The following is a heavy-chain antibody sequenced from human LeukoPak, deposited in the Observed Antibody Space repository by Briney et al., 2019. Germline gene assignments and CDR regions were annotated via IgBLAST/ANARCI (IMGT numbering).Heavy chain of an antibody. CDR3: AKRDSSSWYAHY. CDR1: GFTFSSYG. CDR2: IRYDGSNK. D-gene: IGHD6-13*01. Sequence: GGSLRLSCAASGFTFSSYGMHWVRQAPGKGLEWVAFIRYDGSNKYYADSVKGRFTISRDNSKNTLYLQMNSLRAEDTAVYYCAKRDSSSWYAHYWGQGTLVTVSS. J-gene: IGHJ4*02. V-gene: IGHV3-30*02.